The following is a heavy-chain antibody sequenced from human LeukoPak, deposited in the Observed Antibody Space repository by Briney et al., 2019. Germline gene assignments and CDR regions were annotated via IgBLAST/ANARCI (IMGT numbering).Heavy chain of an antibody. CDR2: INPNSGGT. CDR3: ARVSNYYGSGNFDY. V-gene: IGHV1-2*02. D-gene: IGHD3-10*01. J-gene: IGHJ4*02. Sequence: RGASVKVSCKASGYTFTGYYMHWVRQAPGQGLEWMGWINPNSGGTNYAQKFQGRVTMTRDTSISTAYMELSRLRSDDTAVYYCARVSNYYGSGNFDYWGQGTLVTVSS. CDR1: GYTFTGYY.